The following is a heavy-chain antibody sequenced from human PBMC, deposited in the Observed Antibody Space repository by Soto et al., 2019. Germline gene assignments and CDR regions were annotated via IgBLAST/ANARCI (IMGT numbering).Heavy chain of an antibody. CDR3: ARGGEQWLSDY. D-gene: IGHD6-19*01. Sequence: SVKVSCKASGGTFSSYAISWVRQAPGQGLEWMGGIIPIFGTANYAQKFQGRVTITADESTSTAYMELSSLRSDDTAVYYCARGGEQWLSDYWGQGTLVTVSS. CDR1: GGTFSSYA. J-gene: IGHJ4*02. CDR2: IIPIFGTA. V-gene: IGHV1-69*13.